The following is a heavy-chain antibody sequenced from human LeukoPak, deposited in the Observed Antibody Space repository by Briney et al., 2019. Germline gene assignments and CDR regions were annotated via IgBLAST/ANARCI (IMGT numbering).Heavy chain of an antibody. V-gene: IGHV4-59*01. CDR3: VRSVGYYYDSSGDRFYDYYFYMDV. D-gene: IGHD3-22*01. J-gene: IGHJ6*03. CDR1: GGSISSSY. Sequence: SETLSLTCTVSGGSISSSYWSWIRQPPGRGLEWIGYIYYTGSTNYNPSLQSRVTISVDTSKNQFSLKLISVTAADTAVYYCVRSVGYYYDSSGDRFYDYYFYMDVWGKGTSVIVSS. CDR2: IYYTGST.